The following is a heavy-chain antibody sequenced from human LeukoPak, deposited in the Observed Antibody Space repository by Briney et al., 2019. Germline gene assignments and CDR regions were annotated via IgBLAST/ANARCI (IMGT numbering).Heavy chain of an antibody. CDR1: GYTFTGYN. J-gene: IGHJ5*02. D-gene: IGHD3-16*01. Sequence: ASVKVSCKASGYTFTGYNMHWVRQAPGQGLEWMGWMSPNSGDTKYPQKFQGRVTMTRDTSISTAYMELTGLTFDDTAVYYCASGLGRSRFDPWGQGTLVTVSS. CDR2: MSPNSGDT. CDR3: ASGLGRSRFDP. V-gene: IGHV1-2*02.